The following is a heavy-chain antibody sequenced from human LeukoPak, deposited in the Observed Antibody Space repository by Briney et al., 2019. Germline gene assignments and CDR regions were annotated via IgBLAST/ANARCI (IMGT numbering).Heavy chain of an antibody. J-gene: IGHJ4*02. V-gene: IGHV3-7*04. D-gene: IGHD3-16*01. CDR3: ARGTYYYEF. CDR1: GFTFSSYW. CDR2: MNQLGNEK. Sequence: PGGSLRLSCAASGFTFSSYWMSWVRQAPGKGPEWVAYMNQLGNEKNYLDSVKGRFTISRDNAKNSLYLQMTSLRAEDTAVYYCARGTYYYEFWGQGTLVTVSS.